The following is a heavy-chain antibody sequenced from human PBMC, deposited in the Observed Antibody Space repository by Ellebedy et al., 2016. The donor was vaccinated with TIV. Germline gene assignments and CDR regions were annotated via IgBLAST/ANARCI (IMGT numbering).Heavy chain of an antibody. Sequence: GESLKISCAASGSTFNSYAMSWVRQAPGKGLAWVSAISSDGGTTFYADSVKGRFTISRDNSKNTLYLQMNGLRAEDTAVYYCAKDRIVGARKFDDWGQGTLVTVSS. V-gene: IGHV3-23*01. CDR2: ISSDGGTT. CDR1: GSTFNSYA. D-gene: IGHD1-26*01. CDR3: AKDRIVGARKFDD. J-gene: IGHJ4*02.